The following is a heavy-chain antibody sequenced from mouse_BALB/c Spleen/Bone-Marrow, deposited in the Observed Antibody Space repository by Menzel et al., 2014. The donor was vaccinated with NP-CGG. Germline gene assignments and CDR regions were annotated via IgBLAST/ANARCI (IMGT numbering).Heavy chain of an antibody. V-gene: IGHV1-7*01. CDR2: INPSTGYT. D-gene: IGHD2-12*01. CDR1: GYTFTSYW. J-gene: IGHJ3*01. CDR3: ARYGGGPYDGFAY. Sequence: QVKLKESGAELAKPGASVKMSCKASGYTFTSYWMHWVKQRPGQGLEWIGYINPSTGYTEYNQKFKDKATLTADKSSSTAYMQLSSLTSEDSAVYYCARYGGGPYDGFAYWGQGTLVTVSA.